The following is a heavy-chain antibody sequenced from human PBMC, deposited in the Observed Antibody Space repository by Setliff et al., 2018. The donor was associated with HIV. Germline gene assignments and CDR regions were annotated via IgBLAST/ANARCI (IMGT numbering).Heavy chain of an antibody. CDR1: GFAFSASA. D-gene: IGHD3-22*01. CDR3: AMSYTDTSGYLN. CDR2: IRSKPNNYAT. V-gene: IGHV3-73*01. Sequence: PGGSLRLSCAASGFAFSASAVHWVRQASGRGLEWLGRIRSKPNNYATSYAASVRGRFTISRDDSKNAAYLQMNSLKTEDTAVYYCAMSYTDTSGYLNWGQGTLVTVSS. J-gene: IGHJ4*02.